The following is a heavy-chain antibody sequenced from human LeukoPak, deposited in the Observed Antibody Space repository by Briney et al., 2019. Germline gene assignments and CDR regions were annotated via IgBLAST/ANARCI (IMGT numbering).Heavy chain of an antibody. J-gene: IGHJ5*02. Sequence: ASVKVSCKASGYTFTSYDINWVRQAPGQGLEWMGWMNPNSGNTGYAQKFQGRVTMTMNTYISTDYMELSSLRSEDTAVHHCARGRHDRGGSYYYWFDLWGQGTLVTVSS. CDR3: ARGRHDRGGSYYYWFDL. D-gene: IGHD1-26*01. CDR1: GYTFTSYD. CDR2: MNPNSGNT. V-gene: IGHV1-8*01.